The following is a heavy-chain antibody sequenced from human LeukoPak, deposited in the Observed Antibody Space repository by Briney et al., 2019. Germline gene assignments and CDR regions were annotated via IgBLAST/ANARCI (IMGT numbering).Heavy chain of an antibody. CDR3: ARDARDAFDI. V-gene: IGHV3-48*02. Sequence: PGGSLRLSRAVSGFAFSSYNTNWVRQAPGKGLEWVSYIGSSGSATYYADSVKGRFTISRDNAKNSLYLQMNSLRDEDTAVYYCARDARDAFDIWGQGTMVTVSS. CDR2: IGSSGSAT. J-gene: IGHJ3*02. CDR1: GFAFSSYN.